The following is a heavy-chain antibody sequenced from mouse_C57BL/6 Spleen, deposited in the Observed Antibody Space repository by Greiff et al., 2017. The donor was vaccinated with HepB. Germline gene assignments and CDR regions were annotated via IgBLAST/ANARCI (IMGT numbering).Heavy chain of an antibody. J-gene: IGHJ1*03. V-gene: IGHV5-17*01. CDR2: ISSGSSTI. CDR1: GFTFSDYG. CDR3: AKEIYYDYDRYFDV. Sequence: EVQLVESGGGLVKPGGSLKLSCAASGFTFSDYGMHWVRQAPEKGLEWVAYISSGSSTIYYADTVKGRFTISRDNAKNTLFLQMTSLRSEDTAMYYCAKEIYYDYDRYFDVWGTGTTVTVSS. D-gene: IGHD2-4*01.